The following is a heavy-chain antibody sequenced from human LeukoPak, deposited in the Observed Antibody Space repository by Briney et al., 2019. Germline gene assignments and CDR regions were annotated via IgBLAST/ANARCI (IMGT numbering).Heavy chain of an antibody. V-gene: IGHV3-21*01. J-gene: IGHJ4*02. Sequence: GGSLRLSCAASGFTFSSYSMNWVRQAPGKGLEWVSSIGSSSSYIYYADSVKGRFTISRDNSKNTLYLQMNSLRAEDTAVYYCARDFSIAVFDYWGQGTLVTVSS. CDR3: ARDFSIAVFDY. CDR2: IGSSSSYI. D-gene: IGHD6-19*01. CDR1: GFTFSSYS.